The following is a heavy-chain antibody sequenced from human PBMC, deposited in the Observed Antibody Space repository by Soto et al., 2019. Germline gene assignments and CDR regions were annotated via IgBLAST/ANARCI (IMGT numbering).Heavy chain of an antibody. Sequence: GSLRLSCAASGFTFSSFAMHWVRQAPGKGLEWVAFISYDGSNKYYADSVKGRFSISRDTSKNTLYLQMNSLRPEDTAVYYCARDLSGYDYGMDVWGQGTIVTVSS. V-gene: IGHV3-30-3*01. D-gene: IGHD6-19*01. CDR1: GFTFSSFA. CDR2: ISYDGSNK. CDR3: ARDLSGYDYGMDV. J-gene: IGHJ6*02.